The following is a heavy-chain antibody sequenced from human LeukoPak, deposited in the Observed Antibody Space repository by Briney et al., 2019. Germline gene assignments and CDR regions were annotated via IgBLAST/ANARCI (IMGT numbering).Heavy chain of an antibody. CDR1: GFTFSSYW. Sequence: PGGSLRLSCAASGFTFSSYWMHWVRQAPGKGLVWVSRINNDGSSTSYADSVKGRFTISRDNAKNTLYLQMNSLRAEDTAVYYCAREFDSSGYVPRFDIWGQGTMVTVSS. D-gene: IGHD3-22*01. J-gene: IGHJ3*02. CDR3: AREFDSSGYVPRFDI. V-gene: IGHV3-74*01. CDR2: INNDGSST.